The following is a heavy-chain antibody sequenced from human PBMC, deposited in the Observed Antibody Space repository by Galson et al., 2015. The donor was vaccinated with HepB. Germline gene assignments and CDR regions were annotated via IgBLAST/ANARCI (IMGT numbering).Heavy chain of an antibody. J-gene: IGHJ4*02. V-gene: IGHV1-18*01. CDR2: ISGKKGST. CDR1: GYRFINYG. CDR3: AREIGGTYGP. Sequence: SCKAFGYRFINYGITWARQAPGQGLEWMGWISGKKGSTNYAPQFQGRVTMTTDTSTSTAYMELRRLTSEDTAVYYCAREIGGTYGPWGQGTLVTVSS. D-gene: IGHD1-1*01.